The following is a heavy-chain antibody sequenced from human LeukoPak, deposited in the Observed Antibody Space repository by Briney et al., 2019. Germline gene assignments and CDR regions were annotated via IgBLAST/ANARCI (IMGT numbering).Heavy chain of an antibody. V-gene: IGHV3-23*01. J-gene: IGHJ4*02. D-gene: IGHD1-1*01. CDR3: ARPNNWNDGPIDY. CDR2: ISGSGDST. Sequence: GGSLRLSCAASGFTFSSYGMSWVRQAPGKGLEWVSAISGSGDSTYYADSVKGRFTISRDNSKNTLYLQMNSLRAEDTAVYYCARPNNWNDGPIDYWGQGTLVTVSS. CDR1: GFTFSSYG.